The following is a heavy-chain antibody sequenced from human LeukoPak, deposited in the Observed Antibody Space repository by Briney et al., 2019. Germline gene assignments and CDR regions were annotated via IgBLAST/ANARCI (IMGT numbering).Heavy chain of an antibody. Sequence: PSETLSLTCAVYGGSFSGYYWSWIRQPPGKGLEWIGEINHSGSTNYNPSLKSRVTISVETYKNQFSLKLSSVTAADTAVYYCARRYCSSTSCYVAYWGQGTLVTVSS. CDR3: ARRYCSSTSCYVAY. J-gene: IGHJ4*02. CDR2: INHSGST. V-gene: IGHV4-34*01. CDR1: GGSFSGYY. D-gene: IGHD2-2*01.